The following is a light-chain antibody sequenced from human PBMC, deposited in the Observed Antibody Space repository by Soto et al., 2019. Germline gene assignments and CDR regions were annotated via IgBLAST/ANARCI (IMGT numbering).Light chain of an antibody. Sequence: DIQMTQFPSSVSASVRDRVTITCRASQSIKNYLNWYQQIPGKAPKLLIYAASSLQSGVPSRFSGRESVTVFTLTIPGLQPEDFATYRCQQRSNCAPTFGQGTKWEI. V-gene: IGKV1-39*01. CDR1: QSIKNY. CDR2: AAS. CDR3: QQRSNCAPT. J-gene: IGKJ2*01.